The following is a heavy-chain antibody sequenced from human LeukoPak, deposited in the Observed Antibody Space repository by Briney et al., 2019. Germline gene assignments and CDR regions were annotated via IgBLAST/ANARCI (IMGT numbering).Heavy chain of an antibody. CDR1: GFTFSSYS. CDR3: ASFGVVVAATGFGY. Sequence: GGSLRLPCAASGFTFSSYSMNWVRQAPGKGLEWVSSISSSSSYIYYADSVKGRFTISRDNAKNSLYLQMNSLRAEDTAVYYCASFGVVVAATGFGYWGQGTLVTVSS. D-gene: IGHD2-15*01. CDR2: ISSSSSYI. J-gene: IGHJ4*02. V-gene: IGHV3-21*01.